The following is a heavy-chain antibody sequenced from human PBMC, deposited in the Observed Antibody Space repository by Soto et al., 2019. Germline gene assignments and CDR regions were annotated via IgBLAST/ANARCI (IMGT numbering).Heavy chain of an antibody. Sequence: EVQLLESGGGLVQPGGSLRLSCAASGFSFSNYVMSWVRQAPGKGLEWVSGITGRGFSTYYADSVKGRFTISRANSKKELYLLMNSLRAEDTAVYYCAKESGLQYQLLYNFDYWGQGALVTVSS. J-gene: IGHJ4*02. D-gene: IGHD2-2*02. V-gene: IGHV3-23*01. CDR1: GFSFSNYV. CDR2: ITGRGFST. CDR3: AKESGLQYQLLYNFDY.